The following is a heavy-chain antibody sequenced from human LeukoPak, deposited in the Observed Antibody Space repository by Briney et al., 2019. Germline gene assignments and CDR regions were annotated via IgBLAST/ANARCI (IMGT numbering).Heavy chain of an antibody. CDR2: ISGSGGST. Sequence: PGGSLRLSCAASGFTFSSYAMSWVRQAPGKGLEWVSDISGSGGSTYYADSVKGRFTISRDNSENTLYLQMNSLRAEDTAVYYCAKDQKQQLTWGGDWFDPWGQGTLVTVSS. V-gene: IGHV3-23*01. CDR1: GFTFSSYA. D-gene: IGHD6-13*01. CDR3: AKDQKQQLTWGGDWFDP. J-gene: IGHJ5*02.